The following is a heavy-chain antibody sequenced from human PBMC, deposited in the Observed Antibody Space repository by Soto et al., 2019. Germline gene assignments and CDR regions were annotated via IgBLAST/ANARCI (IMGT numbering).Heavy chain of an antibody. D-gene: IGHD3-3*01. Sequence: GWSLRLACAASGFTFISYAMHWVRQAPGKGLEWVAVISYDGSNKYYADSVKGRFTISRDNSKNTLYLQMNSLRAEDTAVYYCARDFSQMEWLTDYWGQGTLVTAPQ. J-gene: IGHJ4*02. CDR2: ISYDGSNK. V-gene: IGHV3-30-3*01. CDR1: GFTFISYA. CDR3: ARDFSQMEWLTDY.